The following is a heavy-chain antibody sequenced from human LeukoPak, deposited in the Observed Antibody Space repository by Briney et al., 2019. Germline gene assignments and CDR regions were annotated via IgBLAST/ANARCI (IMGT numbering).Heavy chain of an antibody. CDR2: ISSSGSTI. CDR1: GFTFSSYE. V-gene: IGHV3-48*03. Sequence: GGSLRLSCAASGFTFSSYEMNWVRQAPGKGLEGVSYISSSGSTIYYADSVKGRFTISRDNAKNSLYLQMNSLRAEDTAVYYCARDSKLDIVATSTYYYYGMDVWGKGTTVTVSS. CDR3: ARDSKLDIVATSTYYYYGMDV. D-gene: IGHD5-12*01. J-gene: IGHJ6*04.